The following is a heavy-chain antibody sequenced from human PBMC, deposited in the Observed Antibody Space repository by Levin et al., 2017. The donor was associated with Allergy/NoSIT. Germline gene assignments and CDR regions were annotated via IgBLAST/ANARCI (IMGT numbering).Heavy chain of an antibody. Sequence: GESLKISCAASGFTFSNAWMSWVRQAPGKGLEWVGRIKSKTDGGTTDYAAPVKGRFTISRDDSKNTLYLQMNSLKTEDTAVYYCTTRYDSSGYSVGGDYFDYWGQGTLVTVSS. J-gene: IGHJ4*02. CDR1: GFTFSNAW. D-gene: IGHD3-22*01. CDR3: TTRYDSSGYSVGGDYFDY. V-gene: IGHV3-15*01. CDR2: IKSKTDGGTT.